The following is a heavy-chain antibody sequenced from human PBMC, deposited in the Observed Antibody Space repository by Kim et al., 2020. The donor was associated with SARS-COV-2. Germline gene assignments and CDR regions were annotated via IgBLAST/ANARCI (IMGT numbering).Heavy chain of an antibody. CDR3: ARRGNDYGNYYYYYGMDV. CDR1: GGSISSSSYY. Sequence: SETLSLTCTVSGGSISSSSYYWGWIRQPPGKGLEWIGSIYYSGSTYYNPSLKSRVTISVDTSKNQFSLKLSSVTAADTAVYYCARRGNDYGNYYYYYGMDVWGQGTTVTVSS. V-gene: IGHV4-39*01. J-gene: IGHJ6*02. D-gene: IGHD4-17*01. CDR2: IYYSGST.